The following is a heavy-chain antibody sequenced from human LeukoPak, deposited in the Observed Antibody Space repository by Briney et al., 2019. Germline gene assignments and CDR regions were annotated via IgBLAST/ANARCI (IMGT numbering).Heavy chain of an antibody. CDR1: GFTFSSYW. D-gene: IGHD6-13*01. CDR3: AAAGTFDY. Sequence: PGGSLRLSCAAPGFTFSSYWMSWVRQAPGKGLEWVANIKQDGSEKYYVDSVKGRFTISRDNAKNSLYLQMNSLRAEDTAAYYCAAAGTFDYWGQGTLVTVSS. V-gene: IGHV3-7*01. J-gene: IGHJ4*02. CDR2: IKQDGSEK.